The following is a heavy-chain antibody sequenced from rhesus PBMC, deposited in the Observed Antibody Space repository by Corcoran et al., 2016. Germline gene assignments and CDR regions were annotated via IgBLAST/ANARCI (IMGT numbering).Heavy chain of an antibody. CDR1: GGSIRRNT. Sequence: QVQLQESGPGLVKPLETLSHTCTVSGGSIRRNTWRWIRKPPGKELEWIGYIYGCDSHTNYNPSLKSRVTLSVDTSKNQFSLKLTSVTAADTAVYFCARSYSGGWKLDVWGQGVLVTVSS. D-gene: IGHD6-37*01. J-gene: IGHJ5-2*01. V-gene: IGHV4S11*01. CDR3: ARSYSGGWKLDV. CDR2: IYGCDSHT.